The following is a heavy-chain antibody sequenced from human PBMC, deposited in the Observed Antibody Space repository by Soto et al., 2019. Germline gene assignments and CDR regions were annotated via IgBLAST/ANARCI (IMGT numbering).Heavy chain of an antibody. Sequence: EVQLLESGGGLVQPGGSLRLSCSASGFTFTSYAMSWVRQAPGKGLEWVSGISGSGGDTKSADSVKSRFTISRDNFKNMLYLQMNSLRDEDTAVYYCAKHDFWTLYNTGLDSWGQGTLVTVSS. CDR3: AKHDFWTLYNTGLDS. CDR2: ISGSGGDT. V-gene: IGHV3-23*01. J-gene: IGHJ4*02. CDR1: GFTFTSYA. D-gene: IGHD3-3*01.